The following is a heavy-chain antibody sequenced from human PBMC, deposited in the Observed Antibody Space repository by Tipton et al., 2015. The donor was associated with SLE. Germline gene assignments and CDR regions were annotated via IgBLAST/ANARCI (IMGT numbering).Heavy chain of an antibody. V-gene: IGHV4-59*01. D-gene: IGHD1-26*01. CDR3: AGGSYYYFDY. Sequence: TLSLTCTGSGGSIRSYYWSWIRQPPGKGLEWIGYIYYSGSTNYNPSLMSRVTISVDTSKNQFSLKLSSVTAADTAVYYCAGGSYYYFDYWGQGTLVTVSS. CDR1: GGSIRSYY. J-gene: IGHJ4*02. CDR2: IYYSGST.